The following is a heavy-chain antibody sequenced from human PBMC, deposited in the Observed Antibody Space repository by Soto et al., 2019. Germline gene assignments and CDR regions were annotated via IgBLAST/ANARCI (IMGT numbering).Heavy chain of an antibody. CDR2: ISSSSSYI. V-gene: IGHV3-21*05. CDR3: ARENIVATILSY. CDR1: GFSFSSYS. J-gene: IGHJ4*02. D-gene: IGHD5-12*01. Sequence: GGSLRLSCAGYGFSFSSYSMHWVRQAPGKGLEWVSFISSSSSYIYYADSVKGRFTISRDNAKNSLYLQMNSLRAEDTAVYYCARENIVATILSYWGQGTLVTVSS.